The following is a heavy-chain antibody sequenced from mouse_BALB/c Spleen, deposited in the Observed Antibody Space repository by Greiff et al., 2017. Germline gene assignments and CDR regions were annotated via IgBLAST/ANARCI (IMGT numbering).Heavy chain of an antibody. D-gene: IGHD2-4*01. CDR1: GFTFSSYA. V-gene: IGHV5-6-5*01. CDR2: ISSGGST. Sequence: EVQRVESGGGLVKPGGSLKLSCAASGFTFSSYAMSWVRQTPEKRLEWVASISSGGSTYYPDSVKGRFTISRDNARNILYLQMSSLRSEDTAMYYCARIYDYDYWGQGTTLTVAS. CDR3: ARIYDYDY. J-gene: IGHJ2*01.